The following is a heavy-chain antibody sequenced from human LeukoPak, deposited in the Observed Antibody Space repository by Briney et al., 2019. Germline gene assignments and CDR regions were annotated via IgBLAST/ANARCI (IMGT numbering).Heavy chain of an antibody. V-gene: IGHV4-39*07. J-gene: IGHJ4*02. CDR1: GGSISSSSYY. CDR2: IYHNGST. Sequence: PSETLSLTCTVSGGSISSSSYYWGWIRQPPGKGLEWIGSIYHNGSTYYNPSLKSRVTISVDTSKNQFSLKLSSGTAADTAVYYCARGELLWFGELLQRGYFDYWGQGTLVTVSS. CDR3: ARGELLWFGELLQRGYFDY. D-gene: IGHD3-10*01.